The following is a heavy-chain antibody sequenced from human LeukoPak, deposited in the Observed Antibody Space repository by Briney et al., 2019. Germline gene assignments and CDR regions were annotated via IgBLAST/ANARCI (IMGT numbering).Heavy chain of an antibody. J-gene: IGHJ4*02. CDR3: AREYSH. Sequence: SETLSLTCSVSGDSITSGDSYWTWIRQPAGRGLEWIGLIYTSGSTKYNPSLKSRITMSLDTSKNQISLQLNSVTAADTAVYYCAREYSHWGQGTLVTVSS. V-gene: IGHV4-61*02. CDR1: GDSITSGDSY. D-gene: IGHD5-12*01. CDR2: IYTSGST.